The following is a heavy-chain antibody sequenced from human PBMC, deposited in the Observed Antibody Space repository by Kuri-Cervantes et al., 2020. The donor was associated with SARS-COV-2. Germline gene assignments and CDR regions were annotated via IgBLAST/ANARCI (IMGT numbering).Heavy chain of an antibody. J-gene: IGHJ4*02. D-gene: IGHD3-22*01. CDR2: INPSGGST. CDR1: RYTFTMYP. V-gene: IGHV1-46*01. CDR3: ARDFFDYDSTGSHY. Sequence: ASVKVSCKASRYTFTMYPVHWVRQAPGQGLEWMGVINPSGGSTSYAQKFQDRITMTRDTSTSTVYMELSSLRSEDTAVYYCARDFFDYDSTGSHYWGQGTLVTVSS.